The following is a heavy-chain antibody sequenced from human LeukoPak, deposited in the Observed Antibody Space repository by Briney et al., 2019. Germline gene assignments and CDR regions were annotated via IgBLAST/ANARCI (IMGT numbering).Heavy chain of an antibody. J-gene: IGHJ4*02. V-gene: IGHV3-7*01. D-gene: IGHD3-16*01. CDR2: IHDDGIVT. CDR1: GFTFTAYA. Sequence: GGSLRPSCAASGFTFTAYAMSWFRQTPEKGLEWVANIHDDGIVTHYVDSVKGRFTISRDNARNSVNLQLNSLRVEDTALYYCARGRGWVDHWGQGTLVTVSS. CDR3: ARGRGWVDH.